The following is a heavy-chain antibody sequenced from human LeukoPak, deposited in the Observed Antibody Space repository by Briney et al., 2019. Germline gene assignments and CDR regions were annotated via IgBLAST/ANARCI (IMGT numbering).Heavy chain of an antibody. CDR2: IYPGDSDT. V-gene: IGHV5-51*01. CDR3: ARPRIVGATDAFDI. Sequence: ESLRISCKGSGYSFTSYWISWVRQMPEKGLEWMGIIYPGDSDTRYSPSFQGQVTISVDKSISTSYLQWSSLKASDTAMYYCARPRIVGATDAFDIWGQGTMVTVSS. CDR1: GYSFTSYW. D-gene: IGHD1-26*01. J-gene: IGHJ3*02.